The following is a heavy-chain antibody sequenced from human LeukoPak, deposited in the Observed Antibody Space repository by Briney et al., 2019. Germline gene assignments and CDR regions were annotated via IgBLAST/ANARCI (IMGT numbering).Heavy chain of an antibody. CDR3: AKAPVTSCRGAYCYPFDS. Sequence: GGSLRLSCAASGFTLSTYAMSWVRQTPGKGLEWVAATSSSDAGTYHADSVRGRFTISRDNSKNTLYLQMNSLRAEDAAVYFCAKAPVTSCRGAYCYPFDSWGQGTRVTVSS. J-gene: IGHJ4*02. V-gene: IGHV3-23*01. CDR1: GFTLSTYA. D-gene: IGHD2-21*01. CDR2: TSSSDAGT.